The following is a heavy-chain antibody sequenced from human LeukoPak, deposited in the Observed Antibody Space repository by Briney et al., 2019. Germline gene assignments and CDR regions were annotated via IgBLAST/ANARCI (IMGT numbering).Heavy chain of an antibody. CDR3: AKVVQYTASTGAGLDY. CDR2: ISYDGSYK. Sequence: SGGSVRLSCAASGFTFSNYGMHWVRQAPGKGLDWVAVISYDGSYKYYADSVKGRFTISRDNSKNTLYLQMNSLRAEDTAVYYCAKVVQYTASTGAGLDYWGQGTLVTVSS. V-gene: IGHV3-33*06. J-gene: IGHJ4*02. D-gene: IGHD6-13*01. CDR1: GFTFSNYG.